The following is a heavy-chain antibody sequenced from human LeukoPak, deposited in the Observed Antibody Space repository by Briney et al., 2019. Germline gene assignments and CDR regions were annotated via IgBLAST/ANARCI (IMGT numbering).Heavy chain of an antibody. J-gene: IGHJ6*03. Sequence: PGGSLRLSYAVSGFTFSSYAMSWVRQAPGKGLDWVSAVSGSGGYTDYADSVKGRFTVSRDNSKNTLYLQMNSLRAEDTAVYYCAKAGSGWINPYYYMDVWGKGTTVTVSS. CDR3: AKAGSGWINPYYYMDV. D-gene: IGHD3-3*01. CDR2: VSGSGGYT. CDR1: GFTFSSYA. V-gene: IGHV3-23*01.